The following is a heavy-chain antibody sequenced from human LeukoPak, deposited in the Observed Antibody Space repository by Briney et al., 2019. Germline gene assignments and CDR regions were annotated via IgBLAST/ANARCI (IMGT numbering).Heavy chain of an antibody. CDR1: GFSFTSYN. J-gene: IGHJ5*01. V-gene: IGHV3-30*03. Sequence: GTSLRLSCAASGFSFTSYNFHWVRQAPGKGLQWLGFISYDGNIKYEDSVKGRFTISRDNSKNTLYLQMNSLRPEDTAVYYCARDQQNGYSSGWSFDSWGQGTLVTVSS. CDR3: ARDQQNGYSSGWSFDS. CDR2: ISYDGNIK. D-gene: IGHD6-19*01.